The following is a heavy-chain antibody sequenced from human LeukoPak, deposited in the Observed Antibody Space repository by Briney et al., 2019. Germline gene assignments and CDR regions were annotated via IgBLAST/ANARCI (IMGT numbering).Heavy chain of an antibody. V-gene: IGHV3-66*01. CDR1: GFTVSSNY. CDR2: IYSGGST. CDR3: AREDIVVVPAAIRDYYYYGMDV. Sequence: GGSLRLSCAASGFTVSSNYMSWVRQAPGKGLEWVSVIYSGGSTYYADSVKGRFTISRDNSKNTLYLQMNSLRAEDTAVYYCAREDIVVVPAAIRDYYYYGMDVWGQGTTVTVSS. D-gene: IGHD2-2*02. J-gene: IGHJ6*02.